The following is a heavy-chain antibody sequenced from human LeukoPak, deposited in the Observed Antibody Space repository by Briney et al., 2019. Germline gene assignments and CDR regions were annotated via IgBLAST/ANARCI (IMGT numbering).Heavy chain of an antibody. J-gene: IGHJ4*02. D-gene: IGHD6-13*01. CDR3: ARCHTAGYSRLYYFDY. Sequence: IPIFGTANYAQKFQGRVTITADESTSTAYMELSSLRSEDTAVYYCARCHTAGYSRLYYFDYWGQGTLVTVSS. V-gene: IGHV1-69*01. CDR2: IPIFGTA.